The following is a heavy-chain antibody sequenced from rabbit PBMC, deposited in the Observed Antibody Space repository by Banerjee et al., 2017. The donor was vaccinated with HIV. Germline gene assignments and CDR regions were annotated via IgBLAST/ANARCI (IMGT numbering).Heavy chain of an antibody. D-gene: IGHD4-1*01. CDR3: ARDLAGVIGWNFGL. Sequence: QEQLEESGGGLVTPAGTLTLTCKASGFDLSSYYYMCWVRQAPGKGLELIACIYTGTSGSTYYANWAKGRFTISKTSSTTVTLQMTSLTAADTATYFCARDLAGVIGWNFGLWGPGTLVTVS. CDR1: GFDLSSYYY. CDR2: IYTGTSGST. J-gene: IGHJ6*01. V-gene: IGHV1S45*01.